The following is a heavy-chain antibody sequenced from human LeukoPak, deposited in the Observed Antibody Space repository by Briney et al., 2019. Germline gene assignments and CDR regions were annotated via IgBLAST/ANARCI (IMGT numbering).Heavy chain of an antibody. D-gene: IGHD6-19*01. CDR3: ARHQGYSSGWYFDY. CDR2: IYPGDSDT. Sequence: GESLKISCKTSGYSFTNYWIGWVRQMPGRGLEWMGIIYPGDSDTRYSPSFEGQVTISADKPISTAYLQWSSLKASDTAMYYCARHQGYSSGWYFDYWGQGTLVTVSS. V-gene: IGHV5-51*01. J-gene: IGHJ4*02. CDR1: GYSFTNYW.